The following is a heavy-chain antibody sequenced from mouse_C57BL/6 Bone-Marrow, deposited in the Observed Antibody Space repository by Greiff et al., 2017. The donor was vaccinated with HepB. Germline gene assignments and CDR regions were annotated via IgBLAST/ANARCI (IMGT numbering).Heavy chain of an antibody. D-gene: IGHD1-1*01. J-gene: IGHJ3*01. CDR2: INPGSGGT. Sequence: VQLQQSGAELVRPGTSVKVSCKASGYAFTNYLIEWVKQRPGQGLEWIGVINPGSGGTNYNEKFKGKATLTADKSSSTAYMQLSSLTSEDSAVYFCERAPSTGGFVYGGQGTLVTVSA. V-gene: IGHV1-54*01. CDR1: GYAFTNYL. CDR3: ERAPSTGGFVY.